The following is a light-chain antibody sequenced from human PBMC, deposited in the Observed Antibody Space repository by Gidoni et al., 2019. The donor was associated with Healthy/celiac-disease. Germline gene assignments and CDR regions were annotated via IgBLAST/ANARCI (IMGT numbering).Light chain of an antibody. J-gene: IGLJ1*01. CDR3: SSYTSSTSLV. CDR2: DVS. Sequence: QSALTQPASVSVSPGQSITISCTGTSSDVGGYNYVSWYQQHPGKAPKLMIYDVSNRPSGVSNRFSGSKAGNTASLTISGLHAEDEADYYCSSYTSSTSLVFGTGTKVTVL. V-gene: IGLV2-14*01. CDR1: SSDVGGYNY.